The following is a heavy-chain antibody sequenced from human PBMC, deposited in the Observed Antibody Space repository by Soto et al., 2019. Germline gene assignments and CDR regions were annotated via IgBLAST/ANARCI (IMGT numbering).Heavy chain of an antibody. J-gene: IGHJ6*02. CDR3: AIDSSSSYYYYYGMDV. V-gene: IGHV4-4*08. Sequence: SETLSLTCTVSGGSISSYYWSWIRQPPGKGLEWIGYIYYSGSTNYNPSLKSRVTISVDTSKNQFSLKLSSVTAADTAVYYCAIDSSSSYYYYYGMDVWGQGTTVTVSS. D-gene: IGHD6-6*01. CDR2: IYYSGST. CDR1: GGSISSYY.